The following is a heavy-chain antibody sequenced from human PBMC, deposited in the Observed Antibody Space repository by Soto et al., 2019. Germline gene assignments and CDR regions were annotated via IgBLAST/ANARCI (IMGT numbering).Heavy chain of an antibody. CDR3: ARDRRTYGMDV. Sequence: QVQLQESGPGLVKPSQTLSLTCTVSGGSISSGGYYWSWIRQHPGKGLEWIGYIYYSGSTYYNPSLKSRVTQSVDTSNNQCSLKLSSVTAADTAVYYCARDRRTYGMDVWGQGTTVTVSS. CDR1: GGSISSGGYY. D-gene: IGHD6-6*01. V-gene: IGHV4-31*03. J-gene: IGHJ6*02. CDR2: IYYSGST.